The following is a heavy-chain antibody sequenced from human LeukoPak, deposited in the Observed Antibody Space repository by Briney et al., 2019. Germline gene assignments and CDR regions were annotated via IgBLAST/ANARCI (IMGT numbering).Heavy chain of an antibody. J-gene: IGHJ6*03. Sequence: SEILSLTCTVSGGSISSYYWSWIRQPPGKGLEWIGYIYYSGSTNYNPSLKSRVTISVDTSKNQFSLKLSSVTAADTAVYYCARDRDSSLGGMDVWGKGTTVTVSS. CDR2: IYYSGST. CDR1: GGSISSYY. V-gene: IGHV4-59*01. D-gene: IGHD6-6*01. CDR3: ARDRDSSLGGMDV.